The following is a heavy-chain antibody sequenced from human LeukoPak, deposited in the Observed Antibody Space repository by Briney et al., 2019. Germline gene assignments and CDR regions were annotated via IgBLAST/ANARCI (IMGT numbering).Heavy chain of an antibody. J-gene: IGHJ4*02. Sequence: GGSLRLSCAASGFTFDDYAMHWVRQAPGKGLEWVSGISCNSGSIGYADSVKGRFTISRDNAKNSLYLQMNSLRAEDTALYYCAKAYDSSGYAPFSWGQGTLVTVSS. D-gene: IGHD3-22*01. CDR3: AKAYDSSGYAPFS. CDR2: ISCNSGSI. CDR1: GFTFDDYA. V-gene: IGHV3-9*01.